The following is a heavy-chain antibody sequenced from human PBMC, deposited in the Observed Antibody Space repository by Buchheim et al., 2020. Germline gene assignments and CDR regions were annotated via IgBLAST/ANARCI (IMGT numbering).Heavy chain of an antibody. Sequence: QVQLVESGGGVVQPGRSLRLSCAASGFTFSSYGMHWVRQAPGKGLEWVAVIWYDGSNKYYADSVKGRFTISRDNSKNTLYLQMNSLRAEDTAVYYCARDTSEVSYGLDYLFDYWGQGTL. J-gene: IGHJ4*02. CDR1: GFTFSSYG. CDR2: IWYDGSNK. V-gene: IGHV3-33*01. CDR3: ARDTSEVSYGLDYLFDY. D-gene: IGHD5-18*01.